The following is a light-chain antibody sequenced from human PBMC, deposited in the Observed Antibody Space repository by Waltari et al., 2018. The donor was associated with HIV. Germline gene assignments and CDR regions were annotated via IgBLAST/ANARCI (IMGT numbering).Light chain of an antibody. CDR3: AVWDDSLSEYV. CDR1: FPNIGRNT. J-gene: IGLJ1*01. V-gene: IGLV1-44*01. Sequence: QSVLTQPPSASGAPGQRVTISCSGRFPNIGRNTVNWYQQLPGTAPRLLIYGSPQRPSGVPDRFSGSRSDTSASLDISGLHSEDEGDYYCAVWDDSLSEYVFATGTKVFVL. CDR2: GSP.